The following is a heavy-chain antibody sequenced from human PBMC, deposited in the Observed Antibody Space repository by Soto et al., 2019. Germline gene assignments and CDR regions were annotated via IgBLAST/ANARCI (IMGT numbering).Heavy chain of an antibody. CDR2: ISYDGSNK. CDR3: AKDLLDYYYGMDV. V-gene: IGHV3-30*18. D-gene: IGHD2-15*01. CDR1: VFTFSSYG. J-gene: IGHJ6*02. Sequence: SLRLSCAASVFTFSSYGMHCVRQAPGKGLEWVAVISYDGSNKYYADSVKGRFTISRDNSKNTLYLQMNSLRAEDTAVYYCAKDLLDYYYGMDVWGQGTTVTVSS.